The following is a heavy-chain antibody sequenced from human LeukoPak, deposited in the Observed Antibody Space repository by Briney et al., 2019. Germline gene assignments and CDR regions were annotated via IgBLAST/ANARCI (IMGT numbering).Heavy chain of an antibody. CDR1: GFTFSSYG. CDR3: ARPRTNTARDDAFDI. CDR2: IWYDGSNK. D-gene: IGHD5-18*01. Sequence: PGRSLRLSCAASGFTFSSYGMHWVRQAPGKGLEWVAVIWYDGSNKYYADSVRGRFTISRGNSKNTLYLQMNSLRAEDTAVYYCARPRTNTARDDAFDIWGQGTMVTVSS. J-gene: IGHJ3*02. V-gene: IGHV3-33*01.